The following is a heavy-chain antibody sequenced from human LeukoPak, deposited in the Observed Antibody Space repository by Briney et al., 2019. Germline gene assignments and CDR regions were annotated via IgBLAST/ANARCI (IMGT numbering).Heavy chain of an antibody. Sequence: GGSLRLSCAASGFTFTTYSMNWVRQAPGKEPEWVSAVSSSSDYIYYADSVRGRFTISRDNSKNTLYLQMNSLRAEDTAVYYCAKEVRGVIITVVGSDGMDVWGQGTTVTVSS. D-gene: IGHD3-10*01. CDR2: VSSSSDYI. V-gene: IGHV3-21*01. J-gene: IGHJ6*02. CDR1: GFTFTTYS. CDR3: AKEVRGVIITVVGSDGMDV.